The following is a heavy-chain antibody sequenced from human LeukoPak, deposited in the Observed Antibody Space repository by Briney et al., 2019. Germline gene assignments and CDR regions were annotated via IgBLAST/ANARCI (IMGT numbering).Heavy chain of an antibody. D-gene: IGHD3-22*01. CDR3: AKDQGTTMITSLDY. V-gene: IGHV3-21*01. J-gene: IGHJ4*02. Sequence: GGSLRLSCAASGFTFSSYTMNWVRQAPGKGLEWVSSISSRSNYIYYADSVKGRFTISRDNAKNSLYLQMDSLRAEDTAVYYCAKDQGTTMITSLDYWGQGTLVTVSS. CDR2: ISSRSNYI. CDR1: GFTFSSYT.